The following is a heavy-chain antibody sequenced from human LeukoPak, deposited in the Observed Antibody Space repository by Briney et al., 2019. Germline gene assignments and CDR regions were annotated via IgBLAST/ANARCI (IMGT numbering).Heavy chain of an antibody. V-gene: IGHV4-61*02. D-gene: IGHD5-24*01. CDR1: GGSISSGSYY. CDR2: IYTSGST. CDR3: AREKRDSYNYFDY. J-gene: IGHJ4*02. Sequence: SETLSLTCTVSGGSISSGSYYWSWIRQPDGKGLEWIGRIYTSGSTNYNPSLKSRVTISVDTSKNQFSLKLSSVTAADTAVYYCAREKRDSYNYFDYWGQGTLVTVSS.